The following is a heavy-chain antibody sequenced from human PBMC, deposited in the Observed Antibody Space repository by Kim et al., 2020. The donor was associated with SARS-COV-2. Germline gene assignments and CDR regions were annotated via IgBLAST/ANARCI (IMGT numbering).Heavy chain of an antibody. J-gene: IGHJ6*02. CDR2: IYTSGSTT. CDR3: VRDLVGGSGMDD. D-gene: IGHD3-10*01. V-gene: IGHV3-48*03. Sequence: GGSLRLSCTASGFTFSSYEMNWVRQAPGKGLEWVAYIYTSGSTTHYAESVKGRFTVSRDNPKNSLYLQMNSLRVEDTAVYYCVRDLVGGSGMDDWGQGTTVTVSS. CDR1: GFTFSSYE.